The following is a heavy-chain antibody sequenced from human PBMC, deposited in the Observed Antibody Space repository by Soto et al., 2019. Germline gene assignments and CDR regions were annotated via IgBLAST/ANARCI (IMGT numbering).Heavy chain of an antibody. V-gene: IGHV1-18*01. CDR3: AREGSRLQWCGECITPGRPQNYFDY. Sequence: QVQLVQSGAEVKKPGASVRVSCKASGYTFNNYGISWVRQAPGQGLEWMGWISTYNGNTNYGQEFQGRVTMTTDTSTSTAYRELRSLRSDDTAVYYWAREGSRLQWCGECITPGRPQNYFDYWGQGTLVTVSS. CDR1: GYTFNNYG. CDR2: ISTYNGNT. D-gene: IGHD3-10*01. J-gene: IGHJ4*02.